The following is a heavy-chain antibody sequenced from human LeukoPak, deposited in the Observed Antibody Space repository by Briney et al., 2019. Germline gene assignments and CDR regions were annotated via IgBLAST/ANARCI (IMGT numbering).Heavy chain of an antibody. CDR3: ARAYYYDSSGYYERWSGESK. J-gene: IGHJ4*02. V-gene: IGHV4-38-2*02. D-gene: IGHD3-22*01. CDR2: IYHSGST. Sequence: PSGTLSLTCTVSGYSISSGYYWGWIRQPPGKGLEWIGSIYHSGSTYYNPSLKSRVTISVDTSKNQFSLKLSSVTAADTAVYYCARAYYYDSSGYYERWSGESKWGQGTLVTVSS. CDR1: GYSISSGYY.